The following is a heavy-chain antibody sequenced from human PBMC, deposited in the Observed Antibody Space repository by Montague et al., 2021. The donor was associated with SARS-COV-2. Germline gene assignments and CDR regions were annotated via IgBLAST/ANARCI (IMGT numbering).Heavy chain of an antibody. CDR1: GGSITNNIDY. CDR2: IYYTGNT. Sequence: SETLSLTCTVSGGSITNNIDYWAWIRQPPGKGLEWIGSIYYTGNTYYNPSLESRVTMSVDTSKNQFSLKVNSVTAADTAMYYCARGVVAAPPVVDYWGRGTLVTVSS. J-gene: IGHJ4*02. D-gene: IGHD2-15*01. V-gene: IGHV4-39*07. CDR3: ARGVVAAPPVVDY.